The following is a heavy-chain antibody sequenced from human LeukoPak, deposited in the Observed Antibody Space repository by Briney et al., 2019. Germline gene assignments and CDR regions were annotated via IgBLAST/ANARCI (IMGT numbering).Heavy chain of an antibody. CDR3: ARGQYYYDSSGYYP. D-gene: IGHD3-22*01. Sequence: GGSLTLSCAASGFTFSSYSINWVRQAPAKGMEWVSSSSSSSSYIYYADSVKGRLTISRDNAKNSLYLQMNSLRAEDSAVYYWARGQYYYDSSGYYPWGQGTLVTVSS. CDR1: GFTFSSYS. J-gene: IGHJ5*02. V-gene: IGHV3-21*01. CDR2: SSSSSSYI.